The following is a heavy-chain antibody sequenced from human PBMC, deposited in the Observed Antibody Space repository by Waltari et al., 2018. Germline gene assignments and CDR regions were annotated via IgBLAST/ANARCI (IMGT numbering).Heavy chain of an antibody. J-gene: IGHJ4*02. Sequence: QVQLVESGGGVVQPGRSRRLPCSTSGFSFSNSPIHWVRQAPGTGLEWVAVLSDDGVTTSYADSVKGRFSISRDNSKNTLYLQMNSLRPEDTAIYYCVRDIVGRFQFDYWGQGTLVTVAS. V-gene: IGHV3-30*14. D-gene: IGHD2-15*01. CDR1: GFSFSNSP. CDR2: LSDDGVTT. CDR3: VRDIVGRFQFDY.